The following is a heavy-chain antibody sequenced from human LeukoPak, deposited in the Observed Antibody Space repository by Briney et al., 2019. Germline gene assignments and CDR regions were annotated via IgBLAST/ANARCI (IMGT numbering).Heavy chain of an antibody. J-gene: IGHJ5*02. D-gene: IGHD2-15*01. CDR2: IRDSGET. CDR1: GFSVSNYY. V-gene: IGHV3-66*03. CDR3: ARDRAATQDWVEFDP. Sequence: GGSLRLSCAISGFSVSNYYMSWVRQAPGKGLEWVSLIRDSGETFYVDSVKGRFTISRDNSKNTMYLQMNWLRVEDTAVYFCARDRAATQDWVEFDPWGQGTLVTVSS.